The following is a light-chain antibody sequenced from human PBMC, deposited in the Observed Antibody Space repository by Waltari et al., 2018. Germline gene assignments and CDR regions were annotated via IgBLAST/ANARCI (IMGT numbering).Light chain of an antibody. CDR1: ESVNRH. V-gene: IGKV1-5*03. Sequence: IQVTQSPSTLSASVGDRGNITCRTSESVNRHLAWYQQKPERAPNLLIYKASTLETGAPSKFSGSGSGTEFSLTITNLQRDDFATYFCQHYDSYQYAFGPGTKLEIK. CDR3: QHYDSYQYA. CDR2: KAS. J-gene: IGKJ2*01.